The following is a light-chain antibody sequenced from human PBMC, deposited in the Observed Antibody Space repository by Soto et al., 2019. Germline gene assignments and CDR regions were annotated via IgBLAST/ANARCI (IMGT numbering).Light chain of an antibody. CDR1: QSVNSN. V-gene: IGKV3-15*01. Sequence: EIVMTQSPATLSVSPGERATLSCRASQSVNSNLAWYQQKPGQAPRLLIYGASTGATGLPARFSGSGFGTEFTLTISSLQSEDFAVYYCQQYNDWPTWTFGPGTKVEI. J-gene: IGKJ1*01. CDR2: GAS. CDR3: QQYNDWPTWT.